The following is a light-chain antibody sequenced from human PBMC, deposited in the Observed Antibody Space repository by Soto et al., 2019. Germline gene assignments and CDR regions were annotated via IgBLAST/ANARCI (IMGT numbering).Light chain of an antibody. CDR1: SSNIGSNT. CDR3: AAWDDSPNGVV. J-gene: IGLJ2*01. Sequence: QPVLTQPPLASGTPGQRVTISCSGSSSNIGSNTVNWYQQLPGTAPKLLIYSDNQRPSGVPDRFSGSKSGTSASLAISGLQSEDEADYFCAAWDDSPNGVVFGGGTKVTVL. V-gene: IGLV1-44*01. CDR2: SDN.